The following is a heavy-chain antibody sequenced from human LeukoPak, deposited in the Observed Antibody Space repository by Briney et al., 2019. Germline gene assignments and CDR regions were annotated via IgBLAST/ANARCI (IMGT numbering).Heavy chain of an antibody. Sequence: GGSLRLSCAASGFTFSGSAMHWVRQASGKGLEWVGRIRSKANSYATAYAASVKGRFTISRDDSKNTAYLQMNSLKTEDTAVYYCTIVGATTWGAFDIWGQGTMVTVSS. D-gene: IGHD1-26*01. CDR2: IRSKANSYAT. CDR3: TIVGATTWGAFDI. CDR1: GFTFSGSA. V-gene: IGHV3-73*01. J-gene: IGHJ3*02.